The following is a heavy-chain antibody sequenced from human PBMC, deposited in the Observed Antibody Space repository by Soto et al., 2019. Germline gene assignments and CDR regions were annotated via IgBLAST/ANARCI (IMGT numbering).Heavy chain of an antibody. D-gene: IGHD3-10*01. Sequence: QVQLVQSGAEVKKPGASVKVSCKASGYTFTSYGISWVRQAPGQGLEWMGWTSAYNGNTNYAQKLQGRVTMTTDTSTSTAYMELRSLRSDDTAVYYCARRGITSGSPYYYYYGMDVWGQGTTVTVSS. CDR3: ARRGITSGSPYYYYYGMDV. CDR1: GYTFTSYG. J-gene: IGHJ6*02. CDR2: TSAYNGNT. V-gene: IGHV1-18*01.